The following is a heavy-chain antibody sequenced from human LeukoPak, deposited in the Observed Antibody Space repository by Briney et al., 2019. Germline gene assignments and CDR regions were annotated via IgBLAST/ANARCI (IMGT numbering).Heavy chain of an antibody. Sequence: SETLSLTCTVSGDSINNWSWIRQPPENGLECIGYIYYSGTTSYNPSLKGRVTISVDTSKTQFSLKMNSVTAADTAVYYCARLQRITMAGPDYWYFDLWGRGTLVTVSS. V-gene: IGHV4-59*01. CDR2: IYYSGTT. D-gene: IGHD3-10*01. CDR1: GDSINN. CDR3: ARLQRITMAGPDYWYFDL. J-gene: IGHJ2*01.